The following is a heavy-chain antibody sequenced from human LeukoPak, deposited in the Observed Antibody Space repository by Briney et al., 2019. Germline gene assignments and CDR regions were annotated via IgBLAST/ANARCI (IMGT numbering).Heavy chain of an antibody. CDR1: GYTFTGYY. CDR3: ARDSKKIVLRYFDWLLCENWFDP. J-gene: IGHJ5*02. D-gene: IGHD3-9*01. CDR2: INPNSGGT. Sequence: GASVKVSCKASGYTFTGYYMHWVRQAPGQGLEWMGWINPNSGGTNYAQKFQGRVTMTRDTSISTAYMELSRLRSDDTAVYYCARDSKKIVLRYFDWLLCENWFDPWGQGILVTVSS. V-gene: IGHV1-2*02.